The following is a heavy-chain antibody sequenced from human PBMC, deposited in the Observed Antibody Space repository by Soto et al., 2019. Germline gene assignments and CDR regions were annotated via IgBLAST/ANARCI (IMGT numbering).Heavy chain of an antibody. CDR2: INHSGST. D-gene: IGHD3-16*02. V-gene: IGHV4-34*01. CDR1: GGPFSGYY. CDR3: ARGRIMITFGGVIAQYYFDY. Sequence: QVQLQQWGAGLLKPSETLSLTCAVYGGPFSGYYWSWIRQPPGKGLEWIGEINHSGSTNYNPSLKSRVTISVDTSKNQFSLKLSSVTAADTAVYYCARGRIMITFGGVIAQYYFDYWGQGTLVTVSS. J-gene: IGHJ4*02.